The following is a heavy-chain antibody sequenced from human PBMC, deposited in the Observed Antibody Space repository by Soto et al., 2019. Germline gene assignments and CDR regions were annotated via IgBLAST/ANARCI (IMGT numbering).Heavy chain of an antibody. CDR1: VYTFTSYC. Sequence: ASVKVSCKASVYTFTSYCISCWSQAPGQEGEWLGWIIAHNGNTNYEQKLQGRVTMTTDTSTSTAYMELRSLRSDDTAVYYCERDSPPPREWGQGTLVTVSS. CDR3: ERDSPPPRE. J-gene: IGHJ4*02. CDR2: IIAHNGNT. V-gene: IGHV1-18*01.